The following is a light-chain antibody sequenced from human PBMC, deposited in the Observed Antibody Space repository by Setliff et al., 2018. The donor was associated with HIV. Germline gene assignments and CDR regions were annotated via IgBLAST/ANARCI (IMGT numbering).Light chain of an antibody. CDR3: AAWQDGLDGYV. Sequence: SALTQPPSVSGTPGQRVIISCSGSFSNIGSNTVNWYQQLPGTGPKLLVYIDDQRPSGVPDRFSGSKSGTSASLAISGLQSEDEADYYCAAWQDGLDGYVFGSGTKVTVL. V-gene: IGLV1-44*01. CDR1: FSNIGSNT. CDR2: IDD. J-gene: IGLJ1*01.